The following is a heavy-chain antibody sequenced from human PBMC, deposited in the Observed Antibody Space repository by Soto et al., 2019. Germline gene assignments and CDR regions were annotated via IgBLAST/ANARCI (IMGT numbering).Heavy chain of an antibody. CDR3: ARDLFGEDGSGYFDY. J-gene: IGHJ4*02. CDR1: GYTFSTYG. Sequence: QVHLVQSGVEVKKPGASVKVSCKASGYTFSTYGISWVRQAPGQGLEWMGWISGYNGNTNYAQNFKGRITMTTDTSTSTAYMELRSLGSDDTAMYYCARDLFGEDGSGYFDYWGQGTLVTASS. V-gene: IGHV1-18*01. D-gene: IGHD3-10*01. CDR2: ISGYNGNT.